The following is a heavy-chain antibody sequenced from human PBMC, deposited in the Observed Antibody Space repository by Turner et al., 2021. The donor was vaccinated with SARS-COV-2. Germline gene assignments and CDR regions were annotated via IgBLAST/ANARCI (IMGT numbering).Heavy chain of an antibody. V-gene: IGHV3-23*03. CDR2: INSYGSRI. J-gene: IGHJ4*02. CDR1: GFTFSSYA. D-gene: IGHD3-10*01. CDR3: AREYGSGSYYN. Sequence: EVQLLESGGGLIQPGGSLRLSCAAPGFTFSSYAMSWVRQAPGKGLEWVSRINSYGSRINYADSVKGRFTISRDNAKNTLYVQMNSLRADDTAVYYCAREYGSGSYYNWGRGTLVTVSS.